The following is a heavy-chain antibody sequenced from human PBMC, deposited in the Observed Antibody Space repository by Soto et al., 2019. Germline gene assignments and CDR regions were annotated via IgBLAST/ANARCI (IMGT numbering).Heavy chain of an antibody. J-gene: IGHJ4*02. V-gene: IGHV1-69*13. CDR3: ARDLMVRGVISSTFAY. CDR1: GGTFSSYA. Sequence: GASVKVSCKASGGTFSSYAISWVRQAPGQGLEWMGGIIPIFGTANYAQKFQGRVTITADESTSTAYMELSSLRSEDTAVYYCARDLMVRGVISSTFAYWGQGTLVTVSS. CDR2: IIPIFGTA. D-gene: IGHD3-10*01.